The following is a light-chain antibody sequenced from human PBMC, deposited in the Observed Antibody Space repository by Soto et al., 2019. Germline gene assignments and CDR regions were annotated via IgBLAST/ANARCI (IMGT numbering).Light chain of an antibody. J-gene: IGKJ2*01. V-gene: IGKV1-5*01. CDR3: QQYNSDLQT. CDR1: QGVGTW. Sequence: DIQMTQSPSTLSASVGDTVTITCRASQGVGTWLAWYQQKPGKAPKVLIYDASSLKTGVPSRFSGSGSGTEFTLTISSLQPDDFVTYYCQQYNSDLQTFGQGTKLEIK. CDR2: DAS.